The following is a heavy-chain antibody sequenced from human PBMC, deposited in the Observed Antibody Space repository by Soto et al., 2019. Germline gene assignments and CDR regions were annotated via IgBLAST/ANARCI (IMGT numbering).Heavy chain of an antibody. D-gene: IGHD3-3*01. CDR3: ARGLMYYDFWSGYHYFDY. V-gene: IGHV3-33*01. CDR2: IWYDGSNK. J-gene: IGHJ4*02. Sequence: HLGGSLRLSCAASGFTFSSYGMHWFRQAPGKGLEWVAVIWYDGSNKYYADSVKGRFTISRDNSKNTLYLQMNSPRAEDTAVYYCARGLMYYDFWSGYHYFDYWGQGTLVTVSS. CDR1: GFTFSSYG.